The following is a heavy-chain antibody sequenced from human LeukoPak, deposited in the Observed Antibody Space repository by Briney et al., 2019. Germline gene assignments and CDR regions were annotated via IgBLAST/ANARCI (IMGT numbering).Heavy chain of an antibody. CDR1: GFTFSSYA. Sequence: PGGSLRLSCAASGFTFSSYAMSWVRQAPGKGLEWVSTISGSGGSTYSADSVKGRFTISRDNSKNTLYLQMNSLRAEDTAVYYSAKAQHSSVWGYFDYWGQGTLVTVSS. D-gene: IGHD6-25*01. CDR3: AKAQHSSVWGYFDY. J-gene: IGHJ4*02. V-gene: IGHV3-23*01. CDR2: ISGSGGST.